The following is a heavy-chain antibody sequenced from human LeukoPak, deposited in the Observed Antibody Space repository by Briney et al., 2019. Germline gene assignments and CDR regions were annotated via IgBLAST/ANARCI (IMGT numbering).Heavy chain of an antibody. Sequence: PGGSLRLSCAASGFTFSNYCMRWVRQAPGKGLVWVPLISGSGGSTNFADSVKGRFTISRDNSKNTLYLQMNSLRVEDTAVYYCAKGTTSGSWYKGVDYWGEGTLVTVSS. J-gene: IGHJ4*02. CDR3: AKGTTSGSWYKGVDY. D-gene: IGHD6-13*01. CDR1: GFTFSNYC. V-gene: IGHV3-23*01. CDR2: ISGSGGST.